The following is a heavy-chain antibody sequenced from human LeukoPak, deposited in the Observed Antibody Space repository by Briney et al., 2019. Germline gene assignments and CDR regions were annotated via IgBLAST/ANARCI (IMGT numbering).Heavy chain of an antibody. D-gene: IGHD2-2*02. J-gene: IGHJ6*03. CDR3: ARVNPPGVRALVVPAAILGYYYMDV. Sequence: PGGSLRLSCAASGFTFSDYYMSWIRQAPGKGLEWVSYISSSGSTIYYADSVKGRFTISRDNAKNSLYLQMNSLRAEDTAVYYCARVNPPGVRALVVPAAILGYYYMDVWGKGTTVTVSS. V-gene: IGHV3-11*04. CDR1: GFTFSDYY. CDR2: ISSSGSTI.